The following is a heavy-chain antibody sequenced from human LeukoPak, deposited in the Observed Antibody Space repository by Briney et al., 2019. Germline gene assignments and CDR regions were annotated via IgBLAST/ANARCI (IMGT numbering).Heavy chain of an antibody. J-gene: IGHJ4*02. V-gene: IGHV5-51*01. CDR3: ARLDGITIFGVASGADY. CDR2: IYPGDSDT. Sequence: GESLKISCKGSGYSFTSYWIGWVRQMPGKGLEWMGIIYPGDSDTRYSPSFQGQVTISADKSISTAYLQWSSLKASDTAMYYCARLDGITIFGVASGADYWGQGTLVTVSS. D-gene: IGHD3-3*01. CDR1: GYSFTSYW.